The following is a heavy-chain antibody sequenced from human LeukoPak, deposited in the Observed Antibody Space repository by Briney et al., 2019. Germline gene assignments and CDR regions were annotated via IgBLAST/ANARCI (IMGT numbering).Heavy chain of an antibody. CDR1: GYSISSGYY. CDR2: IYHSGST. Sequence: SETLSLTCTVSGYSISSGYYWGWIRQPPGKGLGWIGSIYHSGSTYYNPSLKSRVTISVDTSKNQFSLKLSSVTAADTAVYYCARDTIAVAAGGFDPWGQGTLVTVSS. D-gene: IGHD6-19*01. V-gene: IGHV4-38-2*02. CDR3: ARDTIAVAAGGFDP. J-gene: IGHJ5*02.